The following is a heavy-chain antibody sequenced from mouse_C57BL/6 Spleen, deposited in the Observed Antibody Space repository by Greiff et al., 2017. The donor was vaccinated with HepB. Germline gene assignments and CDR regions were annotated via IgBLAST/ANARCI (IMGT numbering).Heavy chain of an antibody. CDR2: IYPGDGDT. V-gene: IGHV1-80*01. CDR3: ARRGPYAMDY. CDR1: GYAFSSYW. J-gene: IGHJ4*01. Sequence: VKLVESGAELVKPGASVKISCKASGYAFSSYWMNWVKQRPGKGLEWIGQIYPGDGDTNYNGKFKGKATLTADKSSSTAYMQLSSLTSEDSAVYFCARRGPYAMDYWGQGTSVTVSS.